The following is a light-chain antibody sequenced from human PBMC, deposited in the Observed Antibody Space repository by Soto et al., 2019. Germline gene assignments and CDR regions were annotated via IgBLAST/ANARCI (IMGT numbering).Light chain of an antibody. CDR2: GQN. CDR3: SSYTTTSTYV. J-gene: IGLJ1*01. CDR1: SSNIGSHT. Sequence: QSVLTQAPSASGTPGQRVTLSCSGSSSNIGSHTVDWYQQVPGTAPKLLIYGQNERPSGVPDRFSGSKSGTSASLAISGLQSEDEADYYCSSYTTTSTYVFGTGTKLTVL. V-gene: IGLV1-44*01.